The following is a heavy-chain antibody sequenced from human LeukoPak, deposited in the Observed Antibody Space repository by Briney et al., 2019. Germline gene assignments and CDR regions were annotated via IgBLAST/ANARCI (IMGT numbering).Heavy chain of an antibody. J-gene: IGHJ3*02. Sequence: GASVKVSCKVSGYTLTELSMHWVRQAPGKGLEWMGGFDPEDGETIYAQKFQGRVTMTEDTSTDTAYMELSSLRSEDTAVYYCATARERPLALENDFWSGFDAFDIWGQGTMVTVSS. V-gene: IGHV1-24*01. CDR2: FDPEDGET. CDR3: ATARERPLALENDFWSGFDAFDI. CDR1: GYTLTELS. D-gene: IGHD3-3*01.